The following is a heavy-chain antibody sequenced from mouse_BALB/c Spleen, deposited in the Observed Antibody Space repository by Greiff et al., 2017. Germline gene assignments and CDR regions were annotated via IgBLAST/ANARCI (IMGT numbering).Heavy chain of an antibody. V-gene: IGHV2-9*02. J-gene: IGHJ4*01. CDR1: GFSLTSYG. CDR3: ARAPYGSSSDY. Sequence: VKVVESGPGLVAPSQSLSITCTVSGFSLTSYGVHWVRQPPGKGLEWLGVIWAGGSTNYNSALMSRLSISKDNSKSQVFLKMNSLQTDDTAMYYCARAPYGSSSDYWGQGTSVTVSS. D-gene: IGHD1-1*01. CDR2: IWAGGST.